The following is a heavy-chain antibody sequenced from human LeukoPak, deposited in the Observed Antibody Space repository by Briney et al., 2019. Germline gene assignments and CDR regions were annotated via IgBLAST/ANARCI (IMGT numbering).Heavy chain of an antibody. J-gene: IGHJ4*02. CDR2: INTDGSNT. V-gene: IGHV3-74*01. D-gene: IGHD3-3*01. CDR1: GFTFSAYW. Sequence: PGGSLRLSCAASGFTFSAYWMHWVRQAPGKGLVWVSRINTDGSNTNYADSVKGRFTISRDNAKNTLYLQMNSLRAEDTAVYYCARAFTIFGVVMEGGQGTLVTVSS. CDR3: ARAFTIFGVVME.